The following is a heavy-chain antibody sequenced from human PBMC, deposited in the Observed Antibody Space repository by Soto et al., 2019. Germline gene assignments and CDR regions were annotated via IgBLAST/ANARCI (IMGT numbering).Heavy chain of an antibody. V-gene: IGHV1-18*01. J-gene: IGHJ3*01. CDR2: ISAYNGKT. CDR1: GYTFSYYD. Sequence: ASVKVSCKTSGYTFSYYDISWVRQATGQGLEWMGWISAYNGKTNYAQKLQGRVTMTTDTSTSTAFMELRSLRPDDTAVYYCARDGSGRDDAFDVWGQGTMVIVS. D-gene: IGHD3-10*01. CDR3: ARDGSGRDDAFDV.